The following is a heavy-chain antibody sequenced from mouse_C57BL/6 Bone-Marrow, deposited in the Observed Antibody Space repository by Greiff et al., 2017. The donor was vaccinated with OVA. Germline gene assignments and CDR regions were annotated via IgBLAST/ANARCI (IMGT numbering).Heavy chain of an antibody. J-gene: IGHJ2*01. CDR1: GYTFTSYW. V-gene: IGHV1-55*01. Sequence: LKPGAELVKPGASVKMSCKASGYTFTSYWITWVKQRPGQGLEWIGDIYPGSGSTNYNEKFKSKATLTVDTSSSTAYMQLSSLTSEDSAVYYCARWGLRRPGYWGQGTTLTVSS. CDR2: IYPGSGST. D-gene: IGHD2-4*01. CDR3: ARWGLRRPGY.